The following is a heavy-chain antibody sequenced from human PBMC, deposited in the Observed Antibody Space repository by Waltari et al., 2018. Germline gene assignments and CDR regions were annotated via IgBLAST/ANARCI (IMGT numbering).Heavy chain of an antibody. D-gene: IGHD5-12*01. J-gene: IGHJ6*02. CDR3: ARARDGYNPSEYGMDG. V-gene: IGHV3-53*01. CDR1: GITVIRTY. Sequence: EVQLVESGGGLIQPGVSLRLSCAASGITVIRTYMSWARPAPGKGLEWVSVFYSGVSTYYEDSVKGRFTISRYNSKNTLYLQMNSLRAEDTAVYYCARARDGYNPSEYGMDGWGQGTTVTVSS. CDR2: FYSGVST.